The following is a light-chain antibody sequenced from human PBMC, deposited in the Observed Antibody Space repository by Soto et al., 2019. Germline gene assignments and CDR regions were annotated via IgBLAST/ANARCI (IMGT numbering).Light chain of an antibody. J-gene: IGLJ1*01. V-gene: IGLV2-14*01. CDR2: EVS. CDR1: SSDVGGYNY. Sequence: QSVLTQPASVSGSPGQSITISCTGTSSDVGGYNYVSWYQQHPGKAPKLIIYEVSNRPSGVSNRFSGSKSGNTASLTISGLQAEDEAEYYCSSHTSSSTLYVFGIGTRSPS. CDR3: SSHTSSSTLYV.